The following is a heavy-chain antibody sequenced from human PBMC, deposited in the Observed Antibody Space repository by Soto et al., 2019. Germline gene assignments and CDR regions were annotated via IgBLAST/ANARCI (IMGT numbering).Heavy chain of an antibody. J-gene: IGHJ6*02. D-gene: IGHD3-16*01. CDR3: ARVITYHYGMDV. V-gene: IGHV4-59*01. CDR1: GGSIGSYY. CDR2: VYYTGST. Sequence: SETLSLTCTVSGGSIGSYYWNWLRQPAGKGLEWVGYVYYTGSTNYNPSLEGRATISVGSSKKQVSLNLRSVTAADSATYYCARVITYHYGMDVWGQGITVTVSS.